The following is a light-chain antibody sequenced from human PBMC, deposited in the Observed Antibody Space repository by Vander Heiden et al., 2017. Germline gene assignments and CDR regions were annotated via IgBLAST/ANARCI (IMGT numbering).Light chain of an antibody. J-gene: IGKJ4*01. CDR3: QQYYATPLT. CDR1: QTVLYDSDNKNY. Sequence: DVVMTQYPDSLVVSLGGRATINCKSSQTVLYDSDNKNYLAWYRQKPGQPPKLLISWASTRESGVPDRFSGSGSGTDFTLTISSLQAEDVAIYYCQQYYATPLTFGGGTKVEIK. CDR2: WAS. V-gene: IGKV4-1*01.